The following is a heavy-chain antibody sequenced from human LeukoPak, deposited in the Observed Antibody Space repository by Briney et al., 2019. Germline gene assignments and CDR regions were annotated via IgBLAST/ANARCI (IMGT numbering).Heavy chain of an antibody. D-gene: IGHD6-13*01. CDR3: ARRIKQQLDY. CDR2: ISYDGSNK. Sequence: PGGSLRLSCAASGFTFSNYAMHWVRQAPGKGLEWVAVISYDGSNKYYADSVKGRFTISRDNSNNTLYLQMNSLRAEDTAVYHCARRIKQQLDYWGQGTLVTVSS. V-gene: IGHV3-30-3*01. J-gene: IGHJ4*02. CDR1: GFTFSNYA.